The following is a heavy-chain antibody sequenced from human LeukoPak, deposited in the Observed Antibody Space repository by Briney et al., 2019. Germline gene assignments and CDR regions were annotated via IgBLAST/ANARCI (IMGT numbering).Heavy chain of an antibody. J-gene: IGHJ4*02. V-gene: IGHV4-34*01. D-gene: IGHD1-26*01. Sequence: SETLSLTCAVYGGSFSGYYWSWIRQPPGKGVEWIGEINHSGSTNYNPSLKSRVTISVDTSKNQFSLKLSSVTAADTAVYYCARCRSGVGATGYFDYWGQGTLVTVSS. CDR2: INHSGST. CDR1: GGSFSGYY. CDR3: ARCRSGVGATGYFDY.